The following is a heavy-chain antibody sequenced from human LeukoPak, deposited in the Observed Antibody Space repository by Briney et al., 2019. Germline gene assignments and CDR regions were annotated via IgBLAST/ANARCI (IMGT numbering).Heavy chain of an antibody. Sequence: GGSLRLFCAASGFTFSNYGMYWVRQAPGTGLEWVTFISDDGSRKYYVDSVKGRFTISRDNSKNTLYLQMNSLRVEDTAVYYCAKDRSTTWSFDYWGQGTLVSVSS. J-gene: IGHJ4*02. CDR2: ISDDGSRK. CDR1: GFTFSNYG. D-gene: IGHD6-13*01. V-gene: IGHV3-30*18. CDR3: AKDRSTTWSFDY.